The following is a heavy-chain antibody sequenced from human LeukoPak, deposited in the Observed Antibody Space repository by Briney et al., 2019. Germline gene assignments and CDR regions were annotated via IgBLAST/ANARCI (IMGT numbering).Heavy chain of an antibody. CDR1: GDSRSSGDYF. J-gene: IGHJ4*02. D-gene: IGHD4-11*01. CDR2: IYYSGST. Sequence: SQTLSLTCTVSGDSRSSGDYFWNWIRQSPGRGLEWIGYIYYSGSTYYNPSLKSRVSISVDTSKNQFSLKLSSVTAADTAVYYCARHVTNVLLVAVWGQGTLVTVSS. CDR3: ARHVTNVLLVAV. V-gene: IGHV4-30-4*08.